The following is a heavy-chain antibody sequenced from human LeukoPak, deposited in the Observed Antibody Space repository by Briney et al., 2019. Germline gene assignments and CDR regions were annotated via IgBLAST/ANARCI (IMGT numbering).Heavy chain of an antibody. V-gene: IGHV4-38-2*02. CDR3: ARDGRVGTFQH. J-gene: IGHJ1*01. D-gene: IGHD1-26*01. CDR2: IYHSGST. Sequence: SETLSLTCAVSGYSISSGYYWGWIRQPPGKGLEWVGSIYHSGSTYYNPSLKSRVTISVDTSKNQFSLKLSSVTAADTAVYYCARDGRVGTFQHWGQGTLVTVSS. CDR1: GYSISSGYY.